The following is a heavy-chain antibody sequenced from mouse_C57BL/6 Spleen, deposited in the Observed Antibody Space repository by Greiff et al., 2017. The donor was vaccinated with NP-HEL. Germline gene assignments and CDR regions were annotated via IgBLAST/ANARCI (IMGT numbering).Heavy chain of an antibody. CDR3: ARWDGNLFAY. D-gene: IGHD2-1*01. Sequence: VQRVESGAELVKPGASVKISCKASGYAFSSYWMNWVKQRPGKGLEWIGQIYPGDGDTNYNGKFKGKATLTADKSSSTAYMQLSSLTSEDSAVYFCARWDGNLFAYWGQGTLVTVSA. V-gene: IGHV1-80*01. J-gene: IGHJ3*01. CDR1: GYAFSSYW. CDR2: IYPGDGDT.